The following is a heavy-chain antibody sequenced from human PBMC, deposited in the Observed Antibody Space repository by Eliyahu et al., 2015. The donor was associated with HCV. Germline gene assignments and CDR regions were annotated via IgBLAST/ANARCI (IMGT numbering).Heavy chain of an antibody. D-gene: IGHD5-18*01. CDR3: AKAKDTAWIQPDAFDI. CDR1: GFTFDDYA. V-gene: IGHV3-9*01. CDR2: ISWNSGSI. J-gene: IGHJ3*02. Sequence: EVQLVESGGGLVQPGRSLRLSCAASGFTFDDYAMHWVRQAPGKGLGWVSGISWNSGSIGYADSVKGRFTISRDNAKNSLYLQMNSLRAEDTALYYCAKAKDTAWIQPDAFDIWGQGTMVTVSS.